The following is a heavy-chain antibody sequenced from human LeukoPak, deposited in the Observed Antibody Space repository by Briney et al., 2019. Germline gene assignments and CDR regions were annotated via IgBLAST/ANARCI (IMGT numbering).Heavy chain of an antibody. CDR3: ARWELLRLDAFDI. D-gene: IGHD1-26*01. CDR1: GYTFTSYA. V-gene: IGHV1-3*01. J-gene: IGHJ3*02. CDR2: INAGNGNT. Sequence: VASVKVSCKASGYTFTSYAMHWVRQAPGQRLEWMGWINAGNGNTKYSQKFQGRVTITRDTSASTAYMELSSLRSEDTAVYYCARWELLRLDAFDIWGQGTMVTVSS.